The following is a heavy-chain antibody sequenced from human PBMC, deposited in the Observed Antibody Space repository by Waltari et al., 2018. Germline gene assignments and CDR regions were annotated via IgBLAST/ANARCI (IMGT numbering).Heavy chain of an antibody. V-gene: IGHV3-48*03. CDR2: ISSSGSTI. D-gene: IGHD3-3*01. Sequence: EVQLVESGGGLVQPGGSLRLSGAASGFTFSSYEMNWVRQAPGKGLGWVSYISSSGSTIYYADSVKGRFTISRDNAKNSLYLQMNSLRAEDTAVYYCARAQAWYYDFWSGYSSNFDYWGQGTLVTVSS. J-gene: IGHJ4*02. CDR3: ARAQAWYYDFWSGYSSNFDY. CDR1: GFTFSSYE.